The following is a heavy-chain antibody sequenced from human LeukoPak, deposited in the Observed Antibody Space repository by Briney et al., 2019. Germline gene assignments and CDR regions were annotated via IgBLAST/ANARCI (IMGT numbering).Heavy chain of an antibody. D-gene: IGHD3-3*01. J-gene: IGHJ4*02. CDR3: TTWGRITIFGVFNSVDY. CDR1: GFTFSSYA. CDR2: IKSKTDGGTT. Sequence: PGGSLRLSCAASGFTFSSYAMSWVRQAPGKGLEWVSRIKSKTDGGTTDYAAPVKGRFPISRDDSKNTLSLQMNSLKPEDTAVYYCTTWGRITIFGVFNSVDYWGQGTLVTVSS. V-gene: IGHV3-15*01.